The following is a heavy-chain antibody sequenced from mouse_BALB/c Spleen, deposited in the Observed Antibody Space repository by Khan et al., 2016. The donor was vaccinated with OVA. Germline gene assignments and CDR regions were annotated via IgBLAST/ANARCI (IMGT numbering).Heavy chain of an antibody. D-gene: IGHD2-14*01. CDR2: IWGGGGT. CDR1: GFSLSRYN. CDR3: ARAYYRYDGYYAMDY. Sequence: VQGVESGPGLVAPSQSLSITCTVSGFSLSRYNIHWVRQPPGKGLEWLGMIWGGGGTDYNSTLKSRLSISKDTSKSHVFFKMNSLQTDDTAMYYCARAYYRYDGYYAMDYWGQGTSVTVSS. J-gene: IGHJ4*01. V-gene: IGHV2-6-4*01.